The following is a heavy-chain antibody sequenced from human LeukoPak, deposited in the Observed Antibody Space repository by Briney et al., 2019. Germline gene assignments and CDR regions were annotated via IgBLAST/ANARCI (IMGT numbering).Heavy chain of an antibody. CDR1: GFTFTSYY. V-gene: IGHV1-46*01. J-gene: IGHJ4*02. D-gene: IGHD4-23*01. Sequence: ASVKVSCKASGFTFTSYYMHWVRQAPGQGLEWMGIINPSGGSTSYAQKFQGRVTMTRDTSTSTVYMELSSLRSEDTAVYYCARTDHYGGNLQLFDYWGQGTLVTVSS. CDR3: ARTDHYGGNLQLFDY. CDR2: INPSGGST.